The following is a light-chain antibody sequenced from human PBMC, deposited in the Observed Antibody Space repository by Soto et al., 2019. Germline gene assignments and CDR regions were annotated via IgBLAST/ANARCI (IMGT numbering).Light chain of an antibody. Sequence: IVLTQSPGTLSLSPGDRATLSCRASRTIDSSFLVWYQQKPGQAPRLLLFGTSNRATGIPDRFSGSGPGTDFTLTISKLEPDDFAVYYCQQYAGSLGTFGQGTKVDIK. CDR3: QQYAGSLGT. J-gene: IGKJ1*01. CDR1: RTIDSSF. V-gene: IGKV3-20*01. CDR2: GTS.